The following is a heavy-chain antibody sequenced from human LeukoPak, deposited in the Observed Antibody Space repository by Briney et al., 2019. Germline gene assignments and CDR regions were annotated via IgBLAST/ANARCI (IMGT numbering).Heavy chain of an antibody. CDR3: ARDPGGAYYDFWSGYWGSDYYYGMDV. CDR2: ISAYNGNT. J-gene: IGHJ6*02. Sequence: ASVKVSRKASGYTFTSYGISWVRQAPGQGLEWMGWISAYNGNTNYAQKLQGRVTMTTDTSTSTAYMELRSLRSDDTAVYYCARDPGGAYYDFWSGYWGSDYYYGMDVWGQGTTVTVSS. D-gene: IGHD3-3*01. CDR1: GYTFTSYG. V-gene: IGHV1-18*01.